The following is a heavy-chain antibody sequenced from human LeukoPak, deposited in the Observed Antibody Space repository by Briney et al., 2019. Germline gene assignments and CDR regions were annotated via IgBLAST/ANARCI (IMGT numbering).Heavy chain of an antibody. Sequence: SETLSLTCTVSGGSISSYYWSWIRQPPGKGLEWIGCIYTSGSTNYNPSLKSRVTISVDTSKNQFSLKLSSVTAADTAVYYCARLRVVVVPAAMVDYYYYYYMDVWGKGTTATVSS. D-gene: IGHD2-2*01. CDR1: GGSISSYY. CDR3: ARLRVVVVPAAMVDYYYYYYMDV. J-gene: IGHJ6*03. CDR2: IYTSGST. V-gene: IGHV4-4*09.